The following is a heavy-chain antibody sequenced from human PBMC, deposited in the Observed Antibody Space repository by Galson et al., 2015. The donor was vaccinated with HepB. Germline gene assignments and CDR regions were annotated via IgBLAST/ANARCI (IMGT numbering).Heavy chain of an antibody. V-gene: IGHV3-21*01. CDR3: ARATTPVVVVAATLDAFDI. CDR2: ISSSSYI. D-gene: IGHD2-15*01. Sequence: SLRLSCAASGFTFSSYSMNWGRQAPGKGLEWVSSISSSSYIYYADSVKGRFTISRDNAKNSLYLQMNSLRAEDTAVYYCARATTPVVVVAATLDAFDIWGQGTMVTVSS. CDR1: GFTFSSYS. J-gene: IGHJ3*02.